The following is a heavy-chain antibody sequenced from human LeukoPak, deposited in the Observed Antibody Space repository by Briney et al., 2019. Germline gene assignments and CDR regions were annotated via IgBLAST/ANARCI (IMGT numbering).Heavy chain of an antibody. D-gene: IGHD1-26*01. J-gene: IGHJ5*02. CDR1: GFTFSSCA. CDR3: VKGGGSATVYFT. V-gene: IGHV3-64D*09. CDR2: ISGNGGST. Sequence: QPGGSLRLSCSAVGFTFSSCAMHWVRQAPGKGLEHVSAISGNGGSTYYADSVKGRFTISRDNSKNTLDLQMSSLRAEDTAVYYCVKGGGSATVYFTWGQGTLVTVSS.